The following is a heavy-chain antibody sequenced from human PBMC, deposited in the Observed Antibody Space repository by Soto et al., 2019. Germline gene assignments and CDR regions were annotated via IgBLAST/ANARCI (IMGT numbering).Heavy chain of an antibody. CDR2: ISGSGGRS. CDR1: GFTFSNYA. CDR3: AKAYFVWSSEQPYYFDY. V-gene: IGHV3-23*01. D-gene: IGHD3-16*01. Sequence: VQLLDSGGGLVQPGGSLRLSCAASGFTFSNYAMTWVRRGPGKGLEWVSGISGSGGRSYYADSVKGRFTISRDNSKSTLYLQMNSLRAEDTAVYYCAKAYFVWSSEQPYYFDYWGQGTLVTVSS. J-gene: IGHJ4*02.